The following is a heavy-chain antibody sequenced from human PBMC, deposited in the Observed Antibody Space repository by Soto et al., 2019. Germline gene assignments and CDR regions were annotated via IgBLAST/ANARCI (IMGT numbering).Heavy chain of an antibody. Sequence: PSETLSLTCSVSGGSISSYYWSWIRQPPGKGLEWIGYIYYSGSTNYNPSLKSRVTISVDTSKNQFSLKLSSVTAADTAVYYCARAIYDILTTDVWGQGTTVTVSS. CDR2: IYYSGST. J-gene: IGHJ6*02. CDR1: GGSISSYY. V-gene: IGHV4-59*01. D-gene: IGHD3-9*01. CDR3: ARAIYDILTTDV.